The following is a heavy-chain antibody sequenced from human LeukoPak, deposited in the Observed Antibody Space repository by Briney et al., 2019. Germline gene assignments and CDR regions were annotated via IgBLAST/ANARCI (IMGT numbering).Heavy chain of an antibody. CDR1: GFTFSGTW. J-gene: IGHJ4*02. D-gene: IGHD3-10*01. CDR3: AKAEGGRLLWFGESSFDY. CDR2: ITSDGIST. V-gene: IGHV3-74*03. Sequence: QPGGSLRLSCAASGFTFSGTWMHWVRQPPGKGLVWVARITSDGISTTYAESVKGRFTISRDNAKNTLYLQMNSLRAEDTAVYYCAKAEGGRLLWFGESSFDYWGQGTLVTVSS.